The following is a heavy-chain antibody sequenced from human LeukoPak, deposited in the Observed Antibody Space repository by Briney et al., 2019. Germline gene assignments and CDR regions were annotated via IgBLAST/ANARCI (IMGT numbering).Heavy chain of an antibody. Sequence: SETLSLTCAVYGGSFSGYYWSWIRQPPGKGLEWIGEINHSGSTNYNPSLKSRVTISVDTSKNQFSLKLSSVTAADTAVYYCARGFVYYYYYMDVWGKGTTVTVSS. CDR3: ARGFVYYYYYMDV. CDR1: GGSFSGYY. V-gene: IGHV4-34*01. CDR2: INHSGST. J-gene: IGHJ6*03.